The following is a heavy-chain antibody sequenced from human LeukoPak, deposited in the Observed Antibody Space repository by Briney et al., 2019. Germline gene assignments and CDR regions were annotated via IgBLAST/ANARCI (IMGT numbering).Heavy chain of an antibody. Sequence: PGGSLRLSCAASGFTFSNYAMHWVRQAPGKGLEWVAVISYDERNKYYADSVKGRFTISRDNSKNTLSLEMNSLRPEDTAIYYCARGHYDLNLWGQGTTVTVSS. J-gene: IGHJ6*02. CDR1: GFTFSNYA. CDR2: ISYDERNK. V-gene: IGHV3-30*04. CDR3: ARGHYDLNL.